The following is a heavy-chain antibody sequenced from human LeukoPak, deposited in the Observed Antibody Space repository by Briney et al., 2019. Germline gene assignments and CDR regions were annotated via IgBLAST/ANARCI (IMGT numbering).Heavy chain of an antibody. CDR1: GCRFLTFS. CDR3: SSHDYRWYAPFDY. J-gene: IGHJ4*02. CDR2: IYPGDSDT. V-gene: IGHV5-51*01. D-gene: IGHD4/OR15-4a*01. Sequence: GESLKISCQGSGCRFLTFSVSWVAQMPGKGLEWMGIIYPGDSDTRYSPSFQGQVTISADKSISTAYLQWSSLKASDTAMYYCSSHDYRWYAPFDYWGQGTLVTVSS.